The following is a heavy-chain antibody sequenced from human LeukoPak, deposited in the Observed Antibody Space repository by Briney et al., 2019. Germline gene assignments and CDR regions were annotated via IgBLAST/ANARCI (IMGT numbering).Heavy chain of an antibody. Sequence: ASVKVSCKASGYTFTGYYMHWVRQAPGQGLEWMGWINTNTGNPTYAQGFTGRFVFSLDTSVSTAYLQISSLKAEDTAVYYCAREGYCSGGSCSGPHYYYYYYMDVWGKGTTVTVSS. D-gene: IGHD2-15*01. CDR1: GYTFTGYY. CDR3: AREGYCSGGSCSGPHYYYYYYMDV. J-gene: IGHJ6*03. CDR2: INTNTGNP. V-gene: IGHV7-4-1*02.